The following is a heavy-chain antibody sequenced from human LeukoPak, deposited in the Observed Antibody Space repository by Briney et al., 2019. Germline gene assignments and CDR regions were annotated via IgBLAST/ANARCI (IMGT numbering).Heavy chain of an antibody. J-gene: IGHJ5*02. V-gene: IGHV3-48*03. CDR2: ISSSRSTI. CDR3: ASLEISAGYNWFDP. Sequence: GGSLRLSCAASGFTFSSYEMNWVRQAPGKGLEWVSYISSSRSTIYYADSVKGRFTISRDNAKNSLYLQMNSLRAEDTAVYYCASLEISAGYNWFDPWGQGTLVTVSS. CDR1: GFTFSSYE. D-gene: IGHD6-19*01.